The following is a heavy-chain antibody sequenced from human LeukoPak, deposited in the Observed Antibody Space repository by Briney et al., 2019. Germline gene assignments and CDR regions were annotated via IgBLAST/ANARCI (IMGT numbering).Heavy chain of an antibody. CDR3: ARQLQGYYYYCMDV. CDR2: INHSGST. CDR1: GGSVGSGTYY. J-gene: IGHJ6*03. V-gene: IGHV4-39*01. D-gene: IGHD2-15*01. Sequence: SETLSLTCTVSGGSVGSGTYYWSWIRQSPGKGLEWIGEINHSGSTNYNPSLKSRVTISVDTSKNPFSLKLSSVTAADTAVYYCARQLQGYYYYCMDVWGKGTTVTVSS.